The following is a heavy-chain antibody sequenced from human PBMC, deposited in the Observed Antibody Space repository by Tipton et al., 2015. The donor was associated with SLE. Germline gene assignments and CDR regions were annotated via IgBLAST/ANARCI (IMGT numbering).Heavy chain of an antibody. D-gene: IGHD1-20*01. J-gene: IGHJ3*02. V-gene: IGHV3-23*01. CDR2: ISGSGGST. Sequence: AISGSGGSTYYADSVKGRFTISRDNSKNTLYLQMNSLRAEDTAVYYCAKDKGYNWDDAFDIWGQGTMVTVSS. CDR3: AKDKGYNWDDAFDI.